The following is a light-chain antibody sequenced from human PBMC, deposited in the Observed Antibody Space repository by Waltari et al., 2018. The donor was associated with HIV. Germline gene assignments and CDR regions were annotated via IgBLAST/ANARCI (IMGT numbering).Light chain of an antibody. CDR3: QQYNNWPPST. J-gene: IGKJ2*01. CDR1: QSFSSN. V-gene: IGKV3-15*01. CDR2: GAS. Sequence: EIVMTQSPATLSVSPGERATLSCRASQSFSSNLAWYQHKPGQAPRLLIYGASTRATGIPARFSGSGSGTEFTLTISSLQSEDFAVYYCQQYNNWPPSTFGQGTKLEIK.